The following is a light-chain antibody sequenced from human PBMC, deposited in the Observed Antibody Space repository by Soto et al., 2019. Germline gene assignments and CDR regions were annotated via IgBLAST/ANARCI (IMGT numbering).Light chain of an antibody. CDR2: GTS. J-gene: IGKJ1*01. Sequence: IVLKQSPCTLSLSPGGRDTLSCRASQSISSGYLAWYQQKPGQTPRLLIYGTSNRASGIPDRFSGSGSGTDFTLTISRLEPEDFAVYYCQQYRSSTTPFGQGTKVDIK. CDR1: QSISSGY. V-gene: IGKV3-20*01. CDR3: QQYRSSTTP.